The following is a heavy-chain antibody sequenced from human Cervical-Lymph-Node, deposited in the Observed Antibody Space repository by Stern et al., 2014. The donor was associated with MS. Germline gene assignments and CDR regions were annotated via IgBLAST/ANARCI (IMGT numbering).Heavy chain of an antibody. CDR2: ISGHDHRT. CDR3: AKAGYDLLSGGWLNA. CDR1: GYTFTSYG. J-gene: IGHJ5*02. D-gene: IGHD3-3*01. V-gene: IGHV1-18*01. Sequence: QVQLVQSGDEVKNPGASLKVSCKASGYTFTSYGVGWVRQAPGQGLEWVGWISGHDHRTKPAQKFQGRVILTVDTSTSTAYMELRSLRSEDTAVYYCAKAGYDLLSGGWLNAWGQGTLVTVSS.